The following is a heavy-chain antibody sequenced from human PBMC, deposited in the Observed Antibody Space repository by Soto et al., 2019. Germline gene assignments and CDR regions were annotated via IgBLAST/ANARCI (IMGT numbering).Heavy chain of an antibody. CDR1: GGTFSSYA. Sequence: ASVKVSCKASGGTFSSYAISWVRQAPGQGLEWMGGIIPIFGTANYAQKFQGRVTITADESTSTAYMELSSLRSEDTAVYYCARVGYYYGSGSYDRPVLYYYGMDVWGQGTTVTVSS. CDR2: IIPIFGTA. V-gene: IGHV1-69*13. D-gene: IGHD3-10*01. CDR3: ARVGYYYGSGSYDRPVLYYYGMDV. J-gene: IGHJ6*02.